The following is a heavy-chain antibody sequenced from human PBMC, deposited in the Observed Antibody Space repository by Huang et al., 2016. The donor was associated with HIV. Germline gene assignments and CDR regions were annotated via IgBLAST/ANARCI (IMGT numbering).Heavy chain of an antibody. CDR1: GYGFSSYW. CDR3: ARRFSSSSGYFDY. V-gene: IGHV5-51*01. J-gene: IGHJ4*02. CDR2: IFPDDSDT. Sequence: VQLVQSGAEVKKPGESLKISCKGSGYGFSSYWIAWVRQMPGKGLDGMGIIFPDDSDTTYSPSFECQVTISADKSIGTAYLQWSSLKASDTAMYYCARRFSSSSGYFDYWGQGSLVTVSS. D-gene: IGHD6-6*01.